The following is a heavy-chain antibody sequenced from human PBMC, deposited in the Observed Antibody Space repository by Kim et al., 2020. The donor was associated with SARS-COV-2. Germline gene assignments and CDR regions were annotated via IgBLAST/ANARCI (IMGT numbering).Heavy chain of an antibody. V-gene: IGHV4-4*07. CDR2: IYTSGST. CDR3: ARDGLYCSGGSCSSDYGMDV. J-gene: IGHJ6*02. D-gene: IGHD2-15*01. Sequence: IGRIYTSGSTNYNPSLKSRVTMSVDTSKNQFSLKLSSVTAADTAVYYCARDGLYCSGGSCSSDYGMDVWGQGTTVTVSS.